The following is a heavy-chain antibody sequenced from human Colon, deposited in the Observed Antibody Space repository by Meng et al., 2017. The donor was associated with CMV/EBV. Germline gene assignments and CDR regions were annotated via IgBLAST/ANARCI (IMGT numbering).Heavy chain of an antibody. J-gene: IGHJ4*02. D-gene: IGHD6-19*01. Sequence: SETLSLTCSVSGGSVNSGSYYWTWIRQPPGKGLEWIGYISYSGNTNYNPSLKSRLTIEVDTSRNQFSLKLTSVSAADMAIYYCAREASGWSTGIDYWGQGTLVTVSS. CDR1: GGSVNSGSYY. CDR3: AREASGWSTGIDY. V-gene: IGHV4-61*01. CDR2: ISYSGNT.